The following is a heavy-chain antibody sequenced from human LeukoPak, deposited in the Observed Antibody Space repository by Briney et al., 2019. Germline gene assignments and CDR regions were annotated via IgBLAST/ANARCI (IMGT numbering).Heavy chain of an antibody. CDR1: GGSISSSSYY. CDR2: IYYSGST. Sequence: SETLSLTCTVSGGSISSSSYYWGWIRQPPGKGLEWIGSIYYSGSTYYNPSLKSRVTISVDTSKNQFSLKLSPVTAADTAVYYCARRAAARPRYFDLWGRGTLVTVSS. V-gene: IGHV4-39*01. CDR3: ARRAAARPRYFDL. D-gene: IGHD6-6*01. J-gene: IGHJ2*01.